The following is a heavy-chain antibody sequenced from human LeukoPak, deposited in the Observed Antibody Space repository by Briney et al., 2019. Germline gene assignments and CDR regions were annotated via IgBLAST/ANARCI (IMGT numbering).Heavy chain of an antibody. CDR2: ISSSSSTI. V-gene: IGHV3-48*01. J-gene: IGHJ4*02. Sequence: GGTLRLSCAASGFTFSSYGMSWVRQAPGKGLEWVSYISSSSSTIYYADSVKGRFTISRDNAKNSLYLQMNSLRAEDTAVYYCALVVAATRDYWGQGTLVTVSS. D-gene: IGHD2-15*01. CDR3: ALVVAATRDY. CDR1: GFTFSSYG.